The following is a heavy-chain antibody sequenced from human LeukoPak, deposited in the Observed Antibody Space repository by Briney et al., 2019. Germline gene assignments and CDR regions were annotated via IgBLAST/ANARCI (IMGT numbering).Heavy chain of an antibody. Sequence: GESLKISCKVSGYSFTTYWIGWVRQMPGKGLEWMGIIYPGDSDTKYSPSFQGQVTISADKPISTAYLQWSSLKASDTAMYYCVRQGLEDSSGYHHEVVDYWGQGTLVTVSS. J-gene: IGHJ4*02. CDR1: GYSFTTYW. CDR3: VRQGLEDSSGYHHEVVDY. D-gene: IGHD3-22*01. CDR2: IYPGDSDT. V-gene: IGHV5-51*01.